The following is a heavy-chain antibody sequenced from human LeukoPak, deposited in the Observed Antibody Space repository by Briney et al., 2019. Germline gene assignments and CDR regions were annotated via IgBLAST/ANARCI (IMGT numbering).Heavy chain of an antibody. J-gene: IGHJ4*02. CDR1: GFIFSTYG. V-gene: IGHV3-30*02. Sequence: GGSLRLSCAASGFIFSTYGMHWVRQAPGKGLEWVAFIQFDGSDKFYADSVKGRFTISRDNSKNTLYLQMNSLRPEDTSVYYCAKDQQLQPFHYWGQGTLVTVSS. D-gene: IGHD2-2*01. CDR3: AKDQQLQPFHY. CDR2: IQFDGSDK.